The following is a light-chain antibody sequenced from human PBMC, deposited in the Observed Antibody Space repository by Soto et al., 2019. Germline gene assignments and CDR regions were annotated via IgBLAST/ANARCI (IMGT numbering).Light chain of an antibody. V-gene: IGLV2-14*01. CDR3: SSYTSSGTLV. J-gene: IGLJ1*01. CDR1: SSDVGGYNY. Sequence: QSALTQPASVSGSPGQSITISCSGTSSDVGGYNYVSWHQQHPDKVPKLMIFEVSNRPSGVSNRFVGSKSVNTASLPISGLQAEDEGDYYCSSYTSSGTLVFGTGTKLTVL. CDR2: EVS.